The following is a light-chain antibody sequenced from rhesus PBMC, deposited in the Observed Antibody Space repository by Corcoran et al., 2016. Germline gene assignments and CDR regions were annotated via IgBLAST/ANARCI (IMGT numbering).Light chain of an antibody. J-gene: IGKJ2*01. CDR2: KAS. CDR1: QGISSY. V-gene: IGKV1-25*01. CDR3: QQHNSYPYG. Sequence: DIQMTQSPSSLSASVGDTATITCRASQGISSYLAWYQQKPGKALQLLIYKASTLQSGVPSRFSGSGSGTDCTLTISSLQPEDFATYYCQQHNSYPYGFSQGTKVEIK.